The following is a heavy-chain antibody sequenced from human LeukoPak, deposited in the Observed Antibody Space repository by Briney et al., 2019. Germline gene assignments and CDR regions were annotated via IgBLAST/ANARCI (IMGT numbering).Heavy chain of an antibody. D-gene: IGHD3-22*01. CDR1: GFSFSSYG. V-gene: IGHV3-30*18. Sequence: GGSLRLSCAASGFSFSSYGMHWVRQVPGKGLEWVAVISYDGSNEYYADSVKGRITISRDNSKNTLYLEMNSLRAEDTAVYYCAKDFDYYDSSGYSLSYWGQGTLVTVSS. J-gene: IGHJ4*02. CDR3: AKDFDYYDSSGYSLSY. CDR2: ISYDGSNE.